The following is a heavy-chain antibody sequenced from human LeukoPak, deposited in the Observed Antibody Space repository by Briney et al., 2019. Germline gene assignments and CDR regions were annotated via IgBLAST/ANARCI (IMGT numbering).Heavy chain of an antibody. CDR3: TGGWAHDY. V-gene: IGHV3-74*01. CDR2: INSDGSST. D-gene: IGHD1-26*01. J-gene: IGHJ4*02. CDR1: GFTFSSST. Sequence: PGGSLRLSCAASGFTFSSSTMNWVRQAPGKGLVWVSRINSDGSSTSYADSVQGRFTISRDNTKNTLYLQMNSLRVEDTAVYYCTGGWAHDYWGQGTLVTVSS.